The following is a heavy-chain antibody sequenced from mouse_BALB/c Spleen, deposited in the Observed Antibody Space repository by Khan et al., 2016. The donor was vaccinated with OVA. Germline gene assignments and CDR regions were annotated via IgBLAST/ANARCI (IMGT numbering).Heavy chain of an antibody. CDR1: GYTFTNYG. Sequence: QIQLVQSGPELKKPGETVKISCKASGYTFTNYGMNWVKQAPGKGLKWMGWINTYTGEPTYAADFKGRFAFSLETSASSAYLHINNLKNADTATYCCARGGRRAMDYWGQGTSVTVSS. J-gene: IGHJ4*01. CDR2: INTYTGEP. V-gene: IGHV9-3-1*01. CDR3: ARGGRRAMDY. D-gene: IGHD3-3*01.